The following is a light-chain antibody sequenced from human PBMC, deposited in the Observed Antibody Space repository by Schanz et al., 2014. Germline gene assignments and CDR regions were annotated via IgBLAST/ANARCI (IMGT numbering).Light chain of an antibody. CDR2: KVS. J-gene: IGKJ3*01. CDR1: QSLVYSDGNTS. CDR3: MQGLKDRT. V-gene: IGKV2-30*01. Sequence: DVVMTQSPLSLAVTLGQPASISCRSSQSLVYSDGNTSLNWFQQRPGQSPRRLIHKVSKRDPGVPDIFSGSGSGTDFTLKISRVEAEDVGVYYCMQGLKDRTFGPGTKVALK.